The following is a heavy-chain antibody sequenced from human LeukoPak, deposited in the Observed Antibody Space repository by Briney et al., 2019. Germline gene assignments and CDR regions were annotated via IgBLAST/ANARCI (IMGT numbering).Heavy chain of an antibody. V-gene: IGHV3-21*01. CDR1: GSTFSSYS. CDR3: ARSFIVGAINNWLDP. D-gene: IGHD1-26*01. CDR2: ISSSSSYI. Sequence: GGSLRLSCAASGSTFSSYSMNWVRQAPGKGLEWVSSISSSSSYIYYADSVKGRFTISRDNAKNSLYLQMNSLRAEDTAVYYCARSFIVGAINNWLDPWGQGTLVTVSS. J-gene: IGHJ5*02.